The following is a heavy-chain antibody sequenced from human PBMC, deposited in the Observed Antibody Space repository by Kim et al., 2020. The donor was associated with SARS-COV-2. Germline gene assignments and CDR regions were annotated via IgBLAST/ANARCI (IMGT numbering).Heavy chain of an antibody. Sequence: GGSLRLSCAASGFTFSSYSMNWVRQAPGKGLEWVSYISSSSSTIYYADSVKGRFTISRDNAKNSLYLQMNSLRDEDTAVYYCARDLALKGRWRLYYDILTGYFDYWGQGTLVTVSS. J-gene: IGHJ4*02. D-gene: IGHD3-9*01. CDR2: ISSSSSTI. CDR1: GFTFSSYS. CDR3: ARDLALKGRWRLYYDILTGYFDY. V-gene: IGHV3-48*02.